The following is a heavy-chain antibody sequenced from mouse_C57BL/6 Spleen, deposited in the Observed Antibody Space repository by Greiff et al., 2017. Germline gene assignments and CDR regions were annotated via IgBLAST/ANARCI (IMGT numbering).Heavy chain of an antibody. CDR1: GYTFTGYW. J-gene: IGHJ4*01. CDR3: ARDYYAMDY. Sequence: QVQLKESGAELMKPGASVKLSCKATGYTFTGYWIEWVKQRPGHGLEWIGEILPGSGSTNYNEKFKSKATLTVDKSSSTAYMQLSSLTSEDSAVXYCARDYYAMDYWGQGTSVTVSS. CDR2: ILPGSGST. V-gene: IGHV1-9*01.